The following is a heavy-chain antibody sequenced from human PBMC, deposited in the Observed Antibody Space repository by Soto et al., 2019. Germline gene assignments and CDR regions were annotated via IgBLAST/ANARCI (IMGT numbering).Heavy chain of an antibody. J-gene: IGHJ4*02. Sequence: TPFPPCPVSGGSINSYYWSWIRQPPGKGLEWIGYIYHSGSTNYNPSLKSRVTISVDTSKNQFSLQLSSVTAADTAVYYCARRKGGDYGHYFDYWGQGTLVTVSS. V-gene: IGHV4-59*08. CDR3: ARRKGGDYGHYFDY. D-gene: IGHD4-17*01. CDR2: IYHSGST. CDR1: GGSINSYY.